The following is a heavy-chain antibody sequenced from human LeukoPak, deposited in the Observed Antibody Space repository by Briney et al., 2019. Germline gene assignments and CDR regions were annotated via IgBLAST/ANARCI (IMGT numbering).Heavy chain of an antibody. CDR3: AREGTYYYDSSGPYDAFGI. CDR2: ISAYNGNT. V-gene: IGHV1-18*01. J-gene: IGHJ3*02. Sequence: GASVKVSCKASGYTFTSYGISWVRQAPGQGLEWMGWISAYNGNTNYAQKLQGRVTMTTDTSTSTAYMELRSLRSDDTAVYYCAREGTYYYDSSGPYDAFGIWGQGTMVTVSS. CDR1: GYTFTSYG. D-gene: IGHD3-22*01.